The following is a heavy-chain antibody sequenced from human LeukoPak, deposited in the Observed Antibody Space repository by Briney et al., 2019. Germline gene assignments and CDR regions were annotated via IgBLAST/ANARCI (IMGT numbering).Heavy chain of an antibody. V-gene: IGHV3-43*02. Sequence: GGSLRLSCAASGFTFDDHVMQWVRQAPGKGLQWVSLISGDGGSKYYSDSVQGRFTSSRDNSKNFLYLQMNSLRTEDTGFYYCARDMRVGPTIPVVALNDYWGQGTLVTVSS. CDR1: GFTFDDHV. CDR2: ISGDGGSK. CDR3: ARDMRVGPTIPVVALNDY. D-gene: IGHD3-22*01. J-gene: IGHJ4*02.